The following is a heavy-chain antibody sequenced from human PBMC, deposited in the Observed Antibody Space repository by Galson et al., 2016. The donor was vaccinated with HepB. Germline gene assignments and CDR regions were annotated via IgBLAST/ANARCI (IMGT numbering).Heavy chain of an antibody. Sequence: SVKVSCKASGYTFTGYYIHWVRQAPGRGLEWVGWIKPNSGGTAYAQKFQGRVTMTRDTSISTASMELSRLTSDDTAIYYCTRDRWPTGVTGFDFWGQGTLVTVSS. CDR3: TRDRWPTGVTGFDF. CDR2: IKPNSGGT. CDR1: GYTFTGYY. J-gene: IGHJ4*02. D-gene: IGHD4-23*01. V-gene: IGHV1-2*02.